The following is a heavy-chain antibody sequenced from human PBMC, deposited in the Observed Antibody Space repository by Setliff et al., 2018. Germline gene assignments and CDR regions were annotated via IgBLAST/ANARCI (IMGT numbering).Heavy chain of an antibody. J-gene: IGHJ4*02. CDR3: AGQGLTIPGYLFDY. CDR1: GYSISSGYY. Sequence: SETLSLTCTVSGYSISSGYYWGWIRQPPGKGLEWIGSIYHSGSTYYNPSLKSRVTISVDTSKNQFSLKLSSVTAADTAGYYCAGQGLTIPGYLFDYWGQGTLVTVSS. D-gene: IGHD5-12*01. CDR2: IYHSGST. V-gene: IGHV4-38-2*02.